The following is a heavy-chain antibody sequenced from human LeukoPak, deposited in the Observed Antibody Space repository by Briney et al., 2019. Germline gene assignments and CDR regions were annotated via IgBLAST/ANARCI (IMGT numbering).Heavy chain of an antibody. D-gene: IGHD7-27*01. CDR3: AKLTGDPPAFDI. Sequence: GGSLRLSCAASGFTFSSYSMNWVRQAPGKGLEWVSYISSSSSTIYYADSVKGRFTISRDNAKNSLYLQMNSLRAEDTAVYYCAKLTGDPPAFDIWGQGTMVTVSS. CDR1: GFTFSSYS. CDR2: ISSSSSTI. V-gene: IGHV3-48*01. J-gene: IGHJ3*02.